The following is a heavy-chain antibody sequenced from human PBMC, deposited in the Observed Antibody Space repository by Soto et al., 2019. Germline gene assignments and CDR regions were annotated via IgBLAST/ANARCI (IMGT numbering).Heavy chain of an antibody. Sequence: ASVKVSCKASGYTFTSYDINWVRQATGQGLEWMGWMDPNSGNTGYAQKFQGRVTMTRNTSISTAYMELSSLRSEDTAVYYCARGRYCTNGVCYVWFDPWGQGTLVTVSS. D-gene: IGHD2-8*01. J-gene: IGHJ5*02. CDR3: ARGRYCTNGVCYVWFDP. CDR2: MDPNSGNT. V-gene: IGHV1-8*01. CDR1: GYTFTSYD.